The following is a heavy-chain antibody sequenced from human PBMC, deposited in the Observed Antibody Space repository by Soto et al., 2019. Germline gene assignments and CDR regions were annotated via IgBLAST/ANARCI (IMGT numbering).Heavy chain of an antibody. CDR3: ARDYPYSSSSRDYCYGMDV. V-gene: IGHV1-2*02. CDR1: GYTFTGYY. CDR2: INPNSGGT. Sequence: ASVKVSCKASGYTFTGYYMHWVRQAPGQGLEWMGWINPNSGGTNYAQRLQGRVTMTRDTSISTAYMELSRLRSDDTAVYYCARDYPYSSSSRDYCYGMDVWGQGTTVTVS. J-gene: IGHJ6*02. D-gene: IGHD6-6*01.